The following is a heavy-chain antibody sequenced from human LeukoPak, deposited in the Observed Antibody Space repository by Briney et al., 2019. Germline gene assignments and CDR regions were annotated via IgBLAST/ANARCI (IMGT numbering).Heavy chain of an antibody. CDR1: GFTFSTYA. V-gene: IGHV3-64D*06. CDR2: ISSNGGST. CDR3: VKDRWIQLWGNFDY. J-gene: IGHJ4*02. D-gene: IGHD5-18*01. Sequence: GSLRLSCSASGFTFSTYAMHWVRQAPGKGLEYVSAISSNGGSTYYADSVKGRFTISRDNSKNILYLQMSSLRAEDTAVYYCVKDRWIQLWGNFDYWGQGTLVTVSS.